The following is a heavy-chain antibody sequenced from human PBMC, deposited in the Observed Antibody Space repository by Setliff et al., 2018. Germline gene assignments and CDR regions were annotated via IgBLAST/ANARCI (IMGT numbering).Heavy chain of an antibody. Sequence: GGSLRLSCTASGFIFSDYGMHWVRQAPGMGLEWVAFIRYDGGNKYYADSVKGRFTISRDDSKNTLYLQMSSLRAEDTAIYFCAKERSTVTTPLFAFWGQGTLVTVSS. V-gene: IGHV3-30*02. D-gene: IGHD4-17*01. CDR2: IRYDGGNK. CDR3: AKERSTVTTPLFAF. J-gene: IGHJ4*02. CDR1: GFIFSDYG.